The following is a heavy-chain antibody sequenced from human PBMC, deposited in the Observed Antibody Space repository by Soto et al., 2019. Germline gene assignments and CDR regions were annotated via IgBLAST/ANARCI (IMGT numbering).Heavy chain of an antibody. Sequence: GGSLRLSCAASGFSFSDHYMSWIRQAPGKGLEWVSYISYSDGYTNYADSVKGRFTISRDNAKRSLFLQMNSLRVEDTAVYYCARASRTPSIPVAGNDYWGQGTLVTVSS. CDR1: GFSFSDHY. V-gene: IGHV3-11*06. CDR3: ARASRTPSIPVAGNDY. D-gene: IGHD6-19*01. CDR2: ISYSDGYT. J-gene: IGHJ4*02.